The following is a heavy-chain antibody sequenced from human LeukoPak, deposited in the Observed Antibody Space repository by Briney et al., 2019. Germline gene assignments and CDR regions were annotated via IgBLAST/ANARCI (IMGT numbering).Heavy chain of an antibody. CDR3: ASMWEGGY. J-gene: IGHJ4*02. D-gene: IGHD1-26*01. CDR1: GFTLSSYA. CDR2: ISDSGNT. Sequence: GGSLRLSCAASGFTLSSYAMSWVRQAPGKGLEWVSAISDSGNTYHADSVKGRFTISRDNAKNSLYLQMNSLRADDTAVYFCASMWEGGYWGQGTLVTVSS. V-gene: IGHV3-23*01.